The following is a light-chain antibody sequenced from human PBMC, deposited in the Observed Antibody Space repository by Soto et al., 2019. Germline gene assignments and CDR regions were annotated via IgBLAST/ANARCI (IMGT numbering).Light chain of an antibody. V-gene: IGKV3-15*01. J-gene: IGKJ1*01. CDR1: QSVSSN. CDR3: QQYNDWPQS. Sequence: IVLERGPGSVALAPGERATLSCRASQSVSSNLAWYQQIPGQAPRLLIYGASTRATGIPARFSGRGSGTEFTLASSSLQSEDFAVYYCQQYNDWPQSCGLGTKVDIK. CDR2: GAS.